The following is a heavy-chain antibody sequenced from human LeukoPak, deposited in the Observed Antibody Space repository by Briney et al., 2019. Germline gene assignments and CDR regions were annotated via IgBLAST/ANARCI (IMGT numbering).Heavy chain of an antibody. J-gene: IGHJ3*02. D-gene: IGHD3-22*01. V-gene: IGHV3-48*03. CDR3: ASYYYDSSGYWVHAFDI. CDR1: GFTFSSYE. Sequence: PGGSLRLSCAASGFTFSSYEMSWVRQAPGKGLEWVSYISSGSNTIYYADSVKGRFTISRDNAKNSLYLQMNSLRAEDTAVYYCASYYYDSSGYWVHAFDIWGQGTMVTVSS. CDR2: ISSGSNTI.